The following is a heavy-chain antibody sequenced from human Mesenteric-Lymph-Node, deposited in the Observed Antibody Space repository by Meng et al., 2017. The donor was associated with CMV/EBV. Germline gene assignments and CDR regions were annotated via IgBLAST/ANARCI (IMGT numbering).Heavy chain of an antibody. CDR1: GGSISSGDYY. J-gene: IGHJ4*02. CDR2: IYYSGST. D-gene: IGHD2-2*02. Sequence: TVSGGSISSGDYYWSWIRQPPGKGLEWIGYIYYSGSTYYNPSLKSRVTISVDTSKNQFSLKLSSVTAADTAVYYCARHSPYTRPNFDYWGQGTLVTVSS. CDR3: ARHSPYTRPNFDY. V-gene: IGHV4-30-4*08.